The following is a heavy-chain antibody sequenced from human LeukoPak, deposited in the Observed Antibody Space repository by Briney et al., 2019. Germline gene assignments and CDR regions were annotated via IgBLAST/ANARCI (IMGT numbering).Heavy chain of an antibody. J-gene: IGHJ4*02. D-gene: IGHD3-22*01. CDR2: INHSGST. CDR3: ARGYYDSSGYSY. Sequence: SETLSLTCTVSGGSISGTYYWSWIRQPPGKGLEWIGEINHSGSTNYNPSLKSRVTISVDTSKNQFSLKLSSVTAADTAVYYCARGYYDSSGYSYWGQGTLVTVSS. V-gene: IGHV4-34*01. CDR1: GGSISGTYY.